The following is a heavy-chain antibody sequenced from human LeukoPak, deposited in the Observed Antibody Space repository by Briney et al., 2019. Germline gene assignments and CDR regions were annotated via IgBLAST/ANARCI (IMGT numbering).Heavy chain of an antibody. V-gene: IGHV1-46*01. D-gene: IGHD3-22*01. J-gene: IGHJ5*02. CDR2: INPSGGST. Sequence: GASVKVSCKASGYTFTSYYMHWVRQAPGQGLEWMGLINPSGGSTSYAQKFQGRVTMTRDTSTSTVYMELSSLRSEDTAVYYCARDHYYYDSSGSAGINWFDPWGQGTLVTVSS. CDR1: GYTFTSYY. CDR3: ARDHYYYDSSGSAGINWFDP.